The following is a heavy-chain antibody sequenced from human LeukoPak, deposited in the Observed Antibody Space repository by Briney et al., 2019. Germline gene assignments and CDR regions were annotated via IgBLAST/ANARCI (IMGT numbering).Heavy chain of an antibody. Sequence: SETLSLTCAVYGGSFSGYYWSWIRQPPGKGLEWIGEINHSGSTNYNPSLKSRVTISVDTSKNQFSLKLSSVTAADTAVYYCARETSNPYYYDTSGYDYWGQGTLVTVSS. CDR3: ARETSNPYYYDTSGYDY. V-gene: IGHV4-34*01. J-gene: IGHJ4*02. D-gene: IGHD3-22*01. CDR1: GGSFSGYY. CDR2: INHSGST.